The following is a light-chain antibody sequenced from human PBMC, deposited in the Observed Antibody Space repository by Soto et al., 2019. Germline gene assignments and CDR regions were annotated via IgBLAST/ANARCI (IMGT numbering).Light chain of an antibody. V-gene: IGKV1-17*01. CDR1: QGINND. CDR3: VEHNDYTRT. Sequence: DIQMTQSPSSLSASVGDRVTISCRASQGINNDLGWYQQKPGKAPKRLIYEASTLQSGVPSRFSGSGPGTEFTHTISSLQPEDGAPYYGVEHNDYTRTFGGGTQVAIK. CDR2: EAS. J-gene: IGKJ4*01.